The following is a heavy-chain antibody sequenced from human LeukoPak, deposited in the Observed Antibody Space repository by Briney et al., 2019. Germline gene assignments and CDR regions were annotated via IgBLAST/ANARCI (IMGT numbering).Heavy chain of an antibody. CDR1: GFTFSDYW. J-gene: IGHJ4*02. CDR3: ARKGGYSSGYYY. V-gene: IGHV3-7*01. D-gene: IGHD3-22*01. Sequence: GGSLRLFCAASGFTFSDYWMTWVRQAPGKGLEWVANIKQDGSEKDYVDSVKGRFTISRDNAKNSLYLQMDSLRVEDTAVYFCARKGGYSSGYYYWGQGTLVTVSS. CDR2: IKQDGSEK.